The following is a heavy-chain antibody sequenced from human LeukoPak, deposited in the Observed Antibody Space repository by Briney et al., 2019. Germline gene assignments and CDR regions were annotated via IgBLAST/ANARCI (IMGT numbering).Heavy chain of an antibody. J-gene: IGHJ4*02. CDR2: IIPIFGTA. Sequence: SVKVSCKASGGTFSSYAISWVRQAPGQGLEWMGGIIPIFGTANYAQKFQGRVTITADESTSTAYMELSSLRSEDTAVYYCARGAGSGSYYKASFDYWGQGTLVTVSS. CDR1: GGTFSSYA. D-gene: IGHD3-10*01. V-gene: IGHV1-69*01. CDR3: ARGAGSGSYYKASFDY.